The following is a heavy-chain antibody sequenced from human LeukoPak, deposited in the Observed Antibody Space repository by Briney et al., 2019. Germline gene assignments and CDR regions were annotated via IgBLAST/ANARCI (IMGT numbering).Heavy chain of an antibody. D-gene: IGHD6-19*01. Sequence: GGSLRLSCAASGFTFSSYAMHWVRQAPGKGLEWVAVISYDGSNKYYADSVKGRFTISRDNSKNTLYLQMNSLRAEDTAVYYCARRYSSGSTDYWGQGTLVTVSP. CDR2: ISYDGSNK. CDR3: ARRYSSGSTDY. CDR1: GFTFSSYA. V-gene: IGHV3-30-3*01. J-gene: IGHJ4*02.